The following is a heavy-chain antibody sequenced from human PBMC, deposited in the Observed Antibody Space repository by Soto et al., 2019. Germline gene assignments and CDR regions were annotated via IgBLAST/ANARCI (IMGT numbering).Heavy chain of an antibody. Sequence: EVQLVESGGGLVQPGGSLRLSCAASGSTVSSNYMSWVRQAPGKGLEWVSVIYSDGSTYYADSVKGRFTISRDNSKNTLYLKMNSLRAEDTAVYYCANQRGGYDRDFDYWGQGTLVTVSS. J-gene: IGHJ4*02. CDR1: GSTVSSNY. CDR2: IYSDGST. CDR3: ANQRGGYDRDFDY. D-gene: IGHD5-12*01. V-gene: IGHV3-66*01.